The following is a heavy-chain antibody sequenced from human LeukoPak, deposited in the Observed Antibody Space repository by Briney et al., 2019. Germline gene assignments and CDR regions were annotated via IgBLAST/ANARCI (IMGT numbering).Heavy chain of an antibody. CDR3: ARASNDILTGYYWGHYYYYYMDV. Sequence: PGGSPRLSCAASGFTFSSYWMSWVRQAPGKGLEWVANIKQDGSEKYYVDSVKGRFTISRDNAKNSLYLQMNSLRAEDTAVYYCARASNDILTGYYWGHYYYYYMDVWGKGTTVTVSS. J-gene: IGHJ6*03. CDR2: IKQDGSEK. D-gene: IGHD3-9*01. CDR1: GFTFSSYW. V-gene: IGHV3-7*01.